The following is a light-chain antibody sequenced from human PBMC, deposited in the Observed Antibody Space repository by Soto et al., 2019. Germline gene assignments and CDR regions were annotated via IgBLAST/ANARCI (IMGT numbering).Light chain of an antibody. CDR1: QSVSSSF. V-gene: IGKV3-20*01. CDR3: QQYVSSPWA. Sequence: LTKSSSPLTASPGASATLSCRASQSVSSSFLAWYQQKAGQAPRLLIYGASRRATGIPDRFSGSGSGTDFTLTISRLEPEDFAVYYCQQYVSSPWAFGQGTKVDI. CDR2: GAS. J-gene: IGKJ1*01.